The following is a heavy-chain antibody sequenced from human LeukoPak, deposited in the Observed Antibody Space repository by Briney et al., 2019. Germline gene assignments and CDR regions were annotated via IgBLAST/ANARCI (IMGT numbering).Heavy chain of an antibody. CDR1: GGSISSYY. D-gene: IGHD3-9*01. J-gene: IGHJ4*02. V-gene: IGHV4-59*01. CDR3: ARDLNILTGMLDY. CDR2: IYYSGST. Sequence: SETLSLTCTVSGGSISSYYWSWIRQPPGKGLEWIGYIYYSGSTNYNPSLKSRVTISVDTSKNQFSLKLSSVTAADTAVYYCARDLNILTGMLDYWGQGTLVTVSS.